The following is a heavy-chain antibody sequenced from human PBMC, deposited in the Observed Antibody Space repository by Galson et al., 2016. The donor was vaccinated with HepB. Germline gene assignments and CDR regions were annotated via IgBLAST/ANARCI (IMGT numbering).Heavy chain of an antibody. CDR1: GFTFSGYS. D-gene: IGHD3-10*01. Sequence: SLRLSCAASGFTFSGYSMNWVRQAPGKGLEWVANIKQDGSEKYYVDSVKGRFTISRDNAKNSLYLQMNSLRAEDTAVYYCARHHGSGSYWDYFDYWGQGALVTVSS. J-gene: IGHJ4*02. CDR3: ARHHGSGSYWDYFDY. V-gene: IGHV3-7*03. CDR2: IKQDGSEK.